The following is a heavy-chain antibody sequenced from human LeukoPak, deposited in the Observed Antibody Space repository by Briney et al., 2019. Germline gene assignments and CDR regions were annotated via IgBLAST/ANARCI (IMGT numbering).Heavy chain of an antibody. D-gene: IGHD2-2*02. V-gene: IGHV6-1*01. Sequence: SQTLSLTCAISGDSVSSNSAAWNWIRQSPSRGLEWLGRTYYRSKWYNDYAVSVKSRITINPDTSKNQFSLQLNSVTPEDTAVYYCARVEPNYCSSTSCYTSPPFYWGQGTLVTVSS. CDR2: TYYRSKWYN. CDR3: ARVEPNYCSSTSCYTSPPFY. CDR1: GDSVSSNSAA. J-gene: IGHJ4*02.